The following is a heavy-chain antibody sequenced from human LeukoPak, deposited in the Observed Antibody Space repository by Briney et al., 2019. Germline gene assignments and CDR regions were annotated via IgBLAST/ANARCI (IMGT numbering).Heavy chain of an antibody. J-gene: IGHJ3*02. CDR2: ISSDGSIK. Sequence: PGRSLRLSCAVSGFTLSDYGIHWVRQAPGKGLEWVTLISSDGSIKYADSVKGRLTVSRDSSKNTVYLQMNSLRAEDTAVYYCARDILPSGSRAFDIWGQGTMVTVSS. D-gene: IGHD3-10*01. V-gene: IGHV3-33*01. CDR3: ARDILPSGSRAFDI. CDR1: GFTLSDYG.